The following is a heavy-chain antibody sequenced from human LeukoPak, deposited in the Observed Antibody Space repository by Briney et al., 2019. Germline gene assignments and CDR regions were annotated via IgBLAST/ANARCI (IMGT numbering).Heavy chain of an antibody. D-gene: IGHD1-1*01. CDR2: VNHRGDT. CDR1: GGSFTAYY. CDR3: ARGPTISETGYFDY. V-gene: IGHV4-34*01. Sequence: SETLTLTCAVYGGSFTAYYWSWIRQSPGKGLQWIAEVNHRGDTNYNPSVKGRVTISVDTSKNQFSLKVTSLTAAGTAVYYCARGPTISETGYFDYWGQGTLVIVFS. J-gene: IGHJ4*02.